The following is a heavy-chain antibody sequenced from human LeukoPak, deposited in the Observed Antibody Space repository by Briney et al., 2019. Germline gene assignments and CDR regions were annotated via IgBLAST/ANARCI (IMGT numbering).Heavy chain of an antibody. Sequence: SETLSLTCAVSGGSISSGGYSWSWIRQPPGKGLEWIGYIYHSGSTYYNPSLKSRVTISVDRSKNQFSLKLSSVTAADTAVYYCARASPGYCSSTSCYAFDYWGQGTLVTASS. CDR2: IYHSGST. CDR3: ARASPGYCSSTSCYAFDY. CDR1: GGSISSGGYS. D-gene: IGHD2-2*01. V-gene: IGHV4-30-2*01. J-gene: IGHJ4*02.